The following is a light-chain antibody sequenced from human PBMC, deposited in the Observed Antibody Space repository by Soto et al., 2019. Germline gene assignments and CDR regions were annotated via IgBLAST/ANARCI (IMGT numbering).Light chain of an antibody. CDR2: DVS. V-gene: IGLV2-11*01. CDR1: SSDVGGYNY. CDR3: CSYAGATAV. Sequence: QSALTQPRSVSGSPGQSVTISCTGTSSDVGGYNYVSWYQQHPGKAPKLMIYDVSKRPSGVPDRFSGSKSGNTASLTISGLQAEDDADYYCCSYAGATAVFGGGTKLTVL. J-gene: IGLJ2*01.